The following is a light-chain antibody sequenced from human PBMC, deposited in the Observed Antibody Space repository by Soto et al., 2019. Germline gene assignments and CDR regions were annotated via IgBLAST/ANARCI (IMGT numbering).Light chain of an antibody. Sequence: QSALTQPASVSGSPGQSITISCTGSSSDIGKYNLVSWYQQQSGKAPKLILYEVSRRPSGVPTRFTGSKSGNTASLTISGLPPEDEADYYCYSNVGVGTFIFGGGTKLTVL. CDR2: EVS. J-gene: IGLJ2*01. V-gene: IGLV2-23*02. CDR1: SSDIGKYNL. CDR3: YSNVGVGTFI.